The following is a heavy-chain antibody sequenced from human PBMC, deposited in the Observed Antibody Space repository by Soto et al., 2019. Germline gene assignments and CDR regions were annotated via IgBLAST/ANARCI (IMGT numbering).Heavy chain of an antibody. J-gene: IGHJ4*02. CDR3: AKLVAAAGSAY. Sequence: PGGSLRLSCAASGFTFSSYGMSWVRQAPGEGLEWVSAIGSSGGTTYYADSVRGRFTISRDNSKNTLYLQLNSLRAEDTAVYYCAKLVAAAGSAYWGQGTLVTVSS. CDR2: IGSSGGTT. D-gene: IGHD6-13*01. CDR1: GFTFSSYG. V-gene: IGHV3-23*01.